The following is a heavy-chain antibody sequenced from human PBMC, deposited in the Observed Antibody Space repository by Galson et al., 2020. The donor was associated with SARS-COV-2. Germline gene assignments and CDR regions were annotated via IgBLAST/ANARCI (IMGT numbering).Heavy chain of an antibody. D-gene: IGHD3-22*01. Sequence: ASETLSLTCTVSGGSISSSSYYWGWIRQPPGKGLEWIGSIYYSGSTSYNPSLKSRVTISVDTSKNQFSLKLSSVTAADTAVYYCARDRSVVITTRYYYYGMDVWGQGTTVTVSS. CDR3: ARDRSVVITTRYYYYGMDV. CDR1: GGSISSSSYY. V-gene: IGHV4-39*07. CDR2: IYYSGST. J-gene: IGHJ6*02.